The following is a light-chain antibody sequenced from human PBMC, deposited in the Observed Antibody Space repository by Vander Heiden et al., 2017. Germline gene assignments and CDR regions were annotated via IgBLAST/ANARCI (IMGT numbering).Light chain of an antibody. J-gene: IGLJ3*02. CDR3: LLHYSGTWV. CDR2: TTS. Sequence: QTVVTPEPSLTVSPGGTVTLTCASSTGAVTSGNYPNWFQQKPGQAPRTLSYTTSNKHSWTPARFSGSLLGGKAALTLSGVQPEDEADYYCLLHYSGTWVFGGGTKLTVL. CDR1: TGAVTSGNY. V-gene: IGLV7-43*01.